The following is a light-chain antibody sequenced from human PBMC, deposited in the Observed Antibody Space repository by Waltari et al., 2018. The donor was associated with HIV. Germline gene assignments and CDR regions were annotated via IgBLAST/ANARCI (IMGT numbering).Light chain of an antibody. J-gene: IGLJ2*01. Sequence: SVLTQPPSASGTHGQRVTISCSGSSSNIGRTYVYWYQQLTGTAPKLLIYRNNLRPSGVPDRFSVSKSGTSASLAISGLRSEDEADYYCAAWDDSLSGVVFGGGTKLTVL. CDR1: SSNIGRTY. CDR3: AAWDDSLSGVV. V-gene: IGLV1-47*01. CDR2: RNN.